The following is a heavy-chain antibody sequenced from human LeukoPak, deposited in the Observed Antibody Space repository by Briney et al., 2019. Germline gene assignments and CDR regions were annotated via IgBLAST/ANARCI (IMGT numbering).Heavy chain of an antibody. Sequence: ASVKVSCKASGYSFTRYAINWVRQAPGQGLEWMGWISDYNGNTEYAQKFQGRVTMTTDTSTSTAYMDLRSLTSDDTAVYYCARDPLRSTWSTYYNALDVWGQGTTVTVSS. CDR2: ISDYNGNT. CDR1: GYSFTRYA. CDR3: ARDPLRSTWSTYYNALDV. V-gene: IGHV1-18*01. J-gene: IGHJ6*02. D-gene: IGHD6-13*01.